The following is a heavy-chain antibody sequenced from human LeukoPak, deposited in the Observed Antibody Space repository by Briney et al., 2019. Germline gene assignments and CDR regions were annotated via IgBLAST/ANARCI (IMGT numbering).Heavy chain of an antibody. CDR1: GFTFNNYD. J-gene: IGHJ4*02. CDR3: ARDCCGEWYYFDY. V-gene: IGHV3-30*04. CDR2: VTYDGNNK. D-gene: IGHD3-10*01. Sequence: GGSLRLSCVASGFTFNNYDMHWVRQAPGKGLEWVAVVTYDGNNKYFADSVKGRFTVSRDNSKNTLFLQMSSLRPEDTAVYYCARDCCGEWYYFDYWGQGTLVTVSS.